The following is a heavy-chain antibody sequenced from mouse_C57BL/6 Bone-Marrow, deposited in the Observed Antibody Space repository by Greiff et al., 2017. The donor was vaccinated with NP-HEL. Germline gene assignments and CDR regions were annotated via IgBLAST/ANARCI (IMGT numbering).Heavy chain of an antibody. Sequence: QVQLKQSGPELVKPGASVKISCKASGYAFSSSWMNWVKQRPGKGLEWIGRIYPGDGDTNYNGKFKGKATLTADKSSSTAYMQLSSLTSEDSAVYFCANCLRGYFDYWGQGTTLTVSS. J-gene: IGHJ2*01. CDR3: ANCLRGYFDY. CDR1: GYAFSSSW. CDR2: IYPGDGDT. D-gene: IGHD2-12*01. V-gene: IGHV1-82*01.